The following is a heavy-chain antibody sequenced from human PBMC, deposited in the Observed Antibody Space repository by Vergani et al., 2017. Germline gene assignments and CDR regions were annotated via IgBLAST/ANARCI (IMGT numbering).Heavy chain of an antibody. D-gene: IGHD4-17*01. CDR2: INSDGRST. J-gene: IGHJ3*02. CDR1: GFSFSGFW. V-gene: IGHV3-74*01. CDR3: ASLPVTTANAFDI. Sequence: EVQLVESGGGLVQPGGSLRLSCAASGFSFSGFWMHWVRQAPGKGLVWVSRINSDGRSTSYADSVKGRFTISRDNAKNTLYLQMNSLRAEDTAVYYCASLPVTTANAFDIWGQGTMVTVSS.